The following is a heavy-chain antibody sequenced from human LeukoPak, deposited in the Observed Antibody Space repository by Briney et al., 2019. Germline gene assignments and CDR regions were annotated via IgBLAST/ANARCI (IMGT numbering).Heavy chain of an antibody. D-gene: IGHD6-13*01. CDR1: GFTLSTYA. J-gene: IGHJ4*02. CDR3: ALVSLYSSSWYGDY. V-gene: IGHV3-23*01. Sequence: GGSLRLSCEASGFTLSTYAVSWVRQAPGKGLEWVSAISGSDGTTYYADSVKGRFTISRDISKNTLFLQMNSLRAEDTALYYCALVSLYSSSWYGDYWGQGTQVTVSS. CDR2: ISGSDGTT.